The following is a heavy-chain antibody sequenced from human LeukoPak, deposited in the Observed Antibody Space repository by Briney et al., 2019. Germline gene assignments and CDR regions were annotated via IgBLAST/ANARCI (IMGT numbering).Heavy chain of an antibody. CDR2: ISYDGSNK. Sequence: GRSLRLSCAASGFTFSSYGMHWVRQAPGKGLEWVAVISYDGSNKYYADSVKDRFTISRDNSKNTLYLQMNSLRAEDTAVYYCAKDLVRGSGSYYYYYYGMDVWGQGTTVTVSS. CDR1: GFTFSSYG. V-gene: IGHV3-30*18. D-gene: IGHD3-10*01. J-gene: IGHJ6*02. CDR3: AKDLVRGSGSYYYYYYGMDV.